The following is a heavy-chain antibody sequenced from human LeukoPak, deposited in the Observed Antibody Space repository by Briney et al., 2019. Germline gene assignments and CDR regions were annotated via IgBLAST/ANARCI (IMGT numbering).Heavy chain of an antibody. D-gene: IGHD3-9*01. CDR3: ARDGYYDILTGYQPTGFDP. Sequence: GGSLRLSCAASGFTFSSYEMNWVRQAPGKGLEWVSYISSSGSTIYYADSVKGRFTISRDNAKNSLYLQMNSLRAEDTAVYYCARDGYYDILTGYQPTGFDPWGQGTLVTVSS. CDR2: ISSSGSTI. V-gene: IGHV3-48*03. CDR1: GFTFSSYE. J-gene: IGHJ5*02.